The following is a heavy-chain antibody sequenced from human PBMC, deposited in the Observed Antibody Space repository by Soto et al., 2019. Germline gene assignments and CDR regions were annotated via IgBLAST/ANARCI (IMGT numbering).Heavy chain of an antibody. J-gene: IGHJ4*02. D-gene: IGHD2-2*01. CDR1: GFTFSDSA. V-gene: IGHV3-23*01. CDR3: AKGVLGYCRSNSCHAYDF. Sequence: EVQMLESGGGLVQFGGSLRLSCAASGFTFSDSAMSWVRQAPGKGLEWVSAITGSGGSTFYADSVKGRFTISRDNSKSTVFLQMHSLRAEDTAVYYCAKGVLGYCRSNSCHAYDFWGQGTLVTVSS. CDR2: ITGSGGST.